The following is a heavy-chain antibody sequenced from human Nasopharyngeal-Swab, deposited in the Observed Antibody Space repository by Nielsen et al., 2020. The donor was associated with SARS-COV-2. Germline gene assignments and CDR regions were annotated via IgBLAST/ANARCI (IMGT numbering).Heavy chain of an antibody. CDR1: GFTFSSYG. J-gene: IGHJ3*01. Sequence: GESLKISCAASGFTFSSYGMHWVRQAPGKGLEWVAVISYDGSNKYYADSVKGRFTISRDNSKNTLYLQMNSLRAEDTAVYYCAKGWGGSYVDAFDFWGQGTMVTVSS. CDR2: ISYDGSNK. V-gene: IGHV3-30*18. D-gene: IGHD1-26*01. CDR3: AKGWGGSYVDAFDF.